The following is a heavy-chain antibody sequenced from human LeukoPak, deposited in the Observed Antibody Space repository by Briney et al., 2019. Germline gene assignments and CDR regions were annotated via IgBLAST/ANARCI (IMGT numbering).Heavy chain of an antibody. J-gene: IGHJ5*02. CDR2: INHSGSI. D-gene: IGHD6-13*01. CDR1: GGSFSGYY. Sequence: SETLSLTCAVYGGSFSGYYWSWIRQPPGKGLEWIGEINHSGSINHNPSLKSRVTISIDTSKSQFSLKLSSVTAADTTVYYCARDHDDSSSWSPPTFDPWGQGTLVTVSS. CDR3: ARDHDDSSSWSPPTFDP. V-gene: IGHV4-34*01.